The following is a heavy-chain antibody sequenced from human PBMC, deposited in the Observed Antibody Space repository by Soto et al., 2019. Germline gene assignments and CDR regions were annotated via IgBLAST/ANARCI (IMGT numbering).Heavy chain of an antibody. Sequence: EVQLLESGGGLVQPGGSLRLSCAASGFTFSSYAMSWVRQAPGKGLEWVSAISGSGGSTYYPDSVKGRFTISRDNSKNTLYLQMNSLRAEDTAVYYCAKPSVPRPRKTLTFDFWGQGTLVTVSS. D-gene: IGHD4-17*01. J-gene: IGHJ5*01. CDR3: AKPSVPRPRKTLTFDF. CDR2: ISGSGGST. CDR1: GFTFSSYA. V-gene: IGHV3-23*01.